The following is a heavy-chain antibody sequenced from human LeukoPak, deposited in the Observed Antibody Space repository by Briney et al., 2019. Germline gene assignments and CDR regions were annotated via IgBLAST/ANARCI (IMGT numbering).Heavy chain of an antibody. J-gene: IGHJ4*02. Sequence: GGSLRLSCAASGFTFSDNWMSWVRQAPGKGLEWVANIKKDGSHSNYVDSVKGRFTISRDNYKNSLYLQMNSLRAEDTAVYYCARDRGWNTFDFWGQGTLVTVSS. CDR3: ARDRGWNTFDF. V-gene: IGHV3-7*01. CDR1: GFTFSDNW. D-gene: IGHD1/OR15-1a*01. CDR2: IKKDGSHS.